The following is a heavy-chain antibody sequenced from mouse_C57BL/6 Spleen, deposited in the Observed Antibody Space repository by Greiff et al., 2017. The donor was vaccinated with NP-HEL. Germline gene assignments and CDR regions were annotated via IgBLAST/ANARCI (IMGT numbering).Heavy chain of an antibody. CDR1: GFTFSDYG. CDR3: AREGLYAMDY. Sequence: EVHLVESGGGLVKPGGSLKLSCAASGFTFSDYGMHWVRQAPEKGLEWVAYISSGSSTIYYADTVKGRFTISRDNAKNTLVLQMTSLRSEDTAMYYCAREGLYAMDYWGQGTSVTVSS. CDR2: ISSGSSTI. J-gene: IGHJ4*01. V-gene: IGHV5-17*01.